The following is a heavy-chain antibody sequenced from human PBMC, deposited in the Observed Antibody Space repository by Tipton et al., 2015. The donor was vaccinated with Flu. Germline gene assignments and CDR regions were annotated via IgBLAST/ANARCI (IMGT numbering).Heavy chain of an antibody. Sequence: SLRLSCAASGFTFSSYSMNWVRQAPGKGLEWVAVISYDGYNKNYADSVKGRFTISRDNSKNTVHLQMNSLRAEDTAVYYCAKDLEGGGAAPTDWGQGTLVTVSS. CDR1: GFTFSSYS. CDR3: AKDLEGGGAAPTD. J-gene: IGHJ4*02. D-gene: IGHD3-16*01. CDR2: ISYDGYNK. V-gene: IGHV3-30*18.